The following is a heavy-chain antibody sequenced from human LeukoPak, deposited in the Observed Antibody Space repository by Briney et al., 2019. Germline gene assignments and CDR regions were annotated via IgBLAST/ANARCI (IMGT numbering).Heavy chain of an antibody. Sequence: SETLSLTCAAYGGSFSGYYWSWIRQPPGKGLEWIGEINHSGSTNYNPSLKSRVTISVDTSKNQFFLKLSSVTAADTAVYYCARLYQIVGAGGWGQGTLVTVSS. V-gene: IGHV4-34*01. D-gene: IGHD1-26*01. CDR2: INHSGST. CDR3: ARLYQIVGAGG. J-gene: IGHJ4*02. CDR1: GGSFSGYY.